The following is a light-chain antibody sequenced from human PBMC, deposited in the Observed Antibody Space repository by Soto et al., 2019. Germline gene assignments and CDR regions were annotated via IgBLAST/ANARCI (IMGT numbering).Light chain of an antibody. V-gene: IGKV1-39*01. CDR3: QQSYSTPYT. J-gene: IGKJ2*01. CDR2: AAS. CDR1: QSISSY. Sequence: DIQMTQSPSSLSASVGDRVTITCRASQSISSYLNWYQQKPGKAPKLLIYAASSLQSGVPSRFSGSGSGTEFTLTISSLQPEEFATYYCQQSYSTPYTLGQGTKLEIK.